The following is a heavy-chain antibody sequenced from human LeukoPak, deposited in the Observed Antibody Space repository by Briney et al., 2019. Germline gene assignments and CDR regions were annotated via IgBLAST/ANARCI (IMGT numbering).Heavy chain of an antibody. J-gene: IGHJ5*02. CDR2: ISNNGGGT. V-gene: IGHV3-23*01. CDR1: GFIFNNYG. CDR3: AKGSSGYFADL. D-gene: IGHD3-22*01. Sequence: GGSLRLSCAASGFIFNNYGLIWVRQAPGKGLEWVSAISNNGGGTQYADFVEGRFTISRDNSKNTLFLQMSSLRAEDTALYYCAKGSSGYFADLWGQGTLVTVSS.